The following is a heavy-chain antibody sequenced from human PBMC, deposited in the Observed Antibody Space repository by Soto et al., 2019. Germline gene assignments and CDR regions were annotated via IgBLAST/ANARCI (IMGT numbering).Heavy chain of an antibody. CDR3: AREEYCTNGVCYGGCAY. CDR1: GFTFSSYW. J-gene: IGHJ4*02. V-gene: IGHV3-7*01. CDR2: IKQDGSEK. D-gene: IGHD2-8*01. Sequence: EVQLVESGGGLVQPGGSLRLSCAASGFTFSSYWMSWVRQAPGKGLEWVANIKQDGSEKYYVDSVKGRFTISRDNAKNSLYLQMNSLRAEDTAVYYCAREEYCTNGVCYGGCAYWGQGTMVTVSS.